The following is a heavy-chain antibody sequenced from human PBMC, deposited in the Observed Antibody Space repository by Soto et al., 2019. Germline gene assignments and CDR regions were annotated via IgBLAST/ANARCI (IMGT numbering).Heavy chain of an antibody. CDR3: ARENWKYADDGFDI. CDR2: IYYTGNT. D-gene: IGHD1-7*01. J-gene: IGHJ3*02. V-gene: IGHV4-39*01. CDR1: GDSISSSDYY. Sequence: QLQLQESGPRLVKPSETLSLTCTVSGDSISSSDYYWGWVRQPPGKGLEFIGTIYYTGNTYYSPPLKSRVTMSLDTSKNQFSLMLSSVTAADTAVYYCARENWKYADDGFDIWGPGTLVTVSS.